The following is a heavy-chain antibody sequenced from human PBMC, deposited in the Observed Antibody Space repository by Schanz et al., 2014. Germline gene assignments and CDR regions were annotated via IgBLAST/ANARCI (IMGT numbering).Heavy chain of an antibody. CDR1: GFTVSSNY. D-gene: IGHD1-26*01. CDR2: ISGSGSGT. V-gene: IGHV3-23*04. Sequence: EVQLVESGGGLIQPGGSLRLSCAASGFTVSSNYMSWVRQAPGKGLEWVSAISGSGSGTYYADSVKGWFTISRDNSKNTLYLQMNSLRAEDTAVYYCAKPHSGSYYDHDYWGQGTLVTVSS. CDR3: AKPHSGSYYDHDY. J-gene: IGHJ4*02.